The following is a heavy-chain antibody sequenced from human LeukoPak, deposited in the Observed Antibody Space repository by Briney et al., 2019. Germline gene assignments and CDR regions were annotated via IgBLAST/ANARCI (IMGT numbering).Heavy chain of an antibody. J-gene: IGHJ2*01. V-gene: IGHV1-2*02. CDR3: ERARDPSGSPNFDL. Sequence: ASVKVSCKASGYTFTGYYMHWVRQAPGQGREWVGWINPKSGGTNYAQKVQGRVTMTRDRSISTAYMELSRLRPDDTAVYYCERARDPSGSPNFDLWGRGTLVTVSS. CDR2: INPKSGGT. D-gene: IGHD1-26*01. CDR1: GYTFTGYY.